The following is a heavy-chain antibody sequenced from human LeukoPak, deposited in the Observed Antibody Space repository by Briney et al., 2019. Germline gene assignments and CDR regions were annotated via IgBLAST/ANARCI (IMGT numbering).Heavy chain of an antibody. J-gene: IGHJ4*02. CDR3: ARHAGCSGDSCYSGFPDY. Sequence: PSETLSLTCTVSGGSISSYYWSWIRQPPGEGLDWIGYISYSGSTKYNPSLKSRVTISLDTSKNQISLKVSSVTAADTAVYYCARHAGCSGDSCYSGFPDYWGQGTLVTVSS. V-gene: IGHV4-59*08. D-gene: IGHD2-15*01. CDR2: ISYSGST. CDR1: GGSISSYY.